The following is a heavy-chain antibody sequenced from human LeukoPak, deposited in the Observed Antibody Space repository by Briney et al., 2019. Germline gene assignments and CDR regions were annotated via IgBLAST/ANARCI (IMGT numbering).Heavy chain of an antibody. D-gene: IGHD5-24*01. CDR2: ISGSGGST. Sequence: GGSLRLSCAASGFTFSSYAMSWVRQAPGKGLEWVSAISGSGGSTYYADSVKGRFTISRDNSKNTLYLQMNSLRAEDTAVYYCAKDRKRRDGYNYGSRDAFDIWGQGTMVTVSS. V-gene: IGHV3-23*01. J-gene: IGHJ3*02. CDR3: AKDRKRRDGYNYGSRDAFDI. CDR1: GFTFSSYA.